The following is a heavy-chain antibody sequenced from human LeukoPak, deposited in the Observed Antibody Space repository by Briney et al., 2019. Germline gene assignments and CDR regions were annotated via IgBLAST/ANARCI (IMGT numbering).Heavy chain of an antibody. V-gene: IGHV1-18*01. Sequence: GASVKVSCKASGYTFTSYGISWVRQAPGQGLEGMGWISAYNGNTNYAQKLQGRVTMTTDTSTSTAYMELRSLRSDDTAVYYCARIRSGVAGRPPDAFDIWGQGTMVTVSS. D-gene: IGHD6-19*01. J-gene: IGHJ3*02. CDR2: ISAYNGNT. CDR1: GYTFTSYG. CDR3: ARIRSGVAGRPPDAFDI.